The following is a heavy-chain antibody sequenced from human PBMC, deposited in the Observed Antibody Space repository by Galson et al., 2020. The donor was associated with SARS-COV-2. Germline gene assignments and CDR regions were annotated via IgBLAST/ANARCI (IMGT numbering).Heavy chain of an antibody. D-gene: IGHD6-13*01. Sequence: ASVKVSCKASGYTFTGYYMHWVRQAPGQGLEWMGWINPNSGGTNYAQKFQGRVTMTRDTSISTAYMELSSLRSEDTAVYYCATSTAIAAAGTAWWFDPWGQGTLVTVSS. V-gene: IGHV1-2*02. J-gene: IGHJ5*02. CDR3: ATSTAIAAAGTAWWFDP. CDR2: INPNSGGT. CDR1: GYTFTGYY.